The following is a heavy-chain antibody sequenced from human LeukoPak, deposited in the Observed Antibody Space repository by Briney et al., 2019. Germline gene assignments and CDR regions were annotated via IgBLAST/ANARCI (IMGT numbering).Heavy chain of an antibody. Sequence: PGRSLRLSCSSYGFTFGDHAMSWVRQAPGKGLEWVGFIRSRAYGGTTEYAASVKSRFSISRDDSKGIAYLQMNSLKIEETAVYYCSRGPIQLWVHNGMDVWGQGTTVIVSS. CDR1: GFTFGDHA. V-gene: IGHV3-49*04. J-gene: IGHJ6*02. D-gene: IGHD5-18*01. CDR2: IRSRAYGGTT. CDR3: SRGPIQLWVHNGMDV.